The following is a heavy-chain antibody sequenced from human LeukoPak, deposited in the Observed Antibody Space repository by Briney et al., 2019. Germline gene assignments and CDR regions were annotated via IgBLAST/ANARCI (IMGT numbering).Heavy chain of an antibody. J-gene: IGHJ5*02. CDR1: GFTFSSYG. D-gene: IGHD1-26*01. V-gene: IGHV3-30*02. Sequence: PGGSLRLSCAASGFTFSSYGMHWVRQAPGKGLEWVAFIRYDGSNKYYADSVKGRFTISRDNSKNTLYLQMNSLRAEDTAVYYCAKPWGLTQVNWFDPWGQGTLVTVSS. CDR2: IRYDGSNK. CDR3: AKPWGLTQVNWFDP.